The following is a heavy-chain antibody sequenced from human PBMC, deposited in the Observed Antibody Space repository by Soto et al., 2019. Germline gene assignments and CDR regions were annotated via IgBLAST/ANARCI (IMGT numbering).Heavy chain of an antibody. D-gene: IGHD3-9*01. CDR3: ARTTFYDIFTAYYSLFDY. CDR2: ISDSGSS. CDR1: GGSISSGSFY. J-gene: IGHJ4*02. V-gene: IGHV4-31*03. Sequence: QVQLQESGPGLVKPSQTLTLTCTVSGGSISSGSFYWSWIRQHPGKGLEWFGHISDSGSSYYNPSLESRVTISVDTSKNQFSLKLSAVTAADTAVYFCARTTFYDIFTAYYSLFDYWGQGTLVTVSS.